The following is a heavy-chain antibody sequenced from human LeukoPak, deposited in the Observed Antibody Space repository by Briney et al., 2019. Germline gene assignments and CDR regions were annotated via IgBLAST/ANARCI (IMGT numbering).Heavy chain of an antibody. D-gene: IGHD4-17*01. CDR2: ISGSGGST. CDR1: GFTFSSYA. CDR3: AKERTVTSIGDYFDY. Sequence: GGSLRLSCAASGFTFSSYAMSWVRQAPGKGLEWVLSISGSGGSTYYADSVKGRFTISRDNSKNTLHLQMNSLRAEDTAVYYCAKERTVTSIGDYFDYWGQGTLVTVSS. V-gene: IGHV3-23*01. J-gene: IGHJ4*02.